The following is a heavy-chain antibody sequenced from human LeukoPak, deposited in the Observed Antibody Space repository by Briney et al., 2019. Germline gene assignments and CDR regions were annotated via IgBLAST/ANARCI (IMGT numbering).Heavy chain of an antibody. CDR2: IYSGGST. CDR3: ARGGYLRFWYFGY. D-gene: IGHD3-3*01. J-gene: IGHJ4*02. CDR1: GFTVSSNY. V-gene: IGHV3-53*01. Sequence: QPGGSLRLSCAASGFTVSSNYMSWVRQAPGKGLEWVSVIYSGGSTYYADSVKGRFTISRDNSKNTLYLQMNSLRAEDTAVYYCARGGYLRFWYFGYWGQGTLVTVSS.